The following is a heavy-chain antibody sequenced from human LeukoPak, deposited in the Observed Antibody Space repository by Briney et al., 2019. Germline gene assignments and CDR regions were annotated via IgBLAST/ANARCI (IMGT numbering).Heavy chain of an antibody. CDR1: GFTFSSYE. Sequence: GGSLRLSCAASGFTFSSYEMNWVRQAPGKGLEWVSYISSSGSTIYYADSVKGRFTISRDNAKNSLYLQMNSLRAEDTAVYYCATQWLVNAFDIWGQGTMVTVSS. V-gene: IGHV3-48*03. CDR2: ISSSGSTI. D-gene: IGHD6-19*01. J-gene: IGHJ3*02. CDR3: ATQWLVNAFDI.